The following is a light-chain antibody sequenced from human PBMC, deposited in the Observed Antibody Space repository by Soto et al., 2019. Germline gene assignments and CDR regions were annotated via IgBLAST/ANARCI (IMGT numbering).Light chain of an antibody. CDR3: QQYGGSPLT. J-gene: IGKJ4*01. CDR2: GAS. V-gene: IGKV3-20*01. CDR1: QSVSSSY. Sequence: EIVLTQSPGTLSLSPGERATLSCRASQSVSSSYLAWYQQNPGQAPRLLIYGASSRATGIPDRFSGSGSGTDFTLTISRLEPEDFAVYYCQQYGGSPLTFGGGTKVELK.